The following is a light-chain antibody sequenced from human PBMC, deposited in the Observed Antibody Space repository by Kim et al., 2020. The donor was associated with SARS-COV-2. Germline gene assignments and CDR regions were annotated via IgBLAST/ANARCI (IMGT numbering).Light chain of an antibody. V-gene: IGKV1-5*03. Sequence: DIQMTQSPSTLSASVGDRVTITCRASQSISSWLAWYQQKPGKAPKLLIYKASSLESGVPSRFGGSGSGTEFTLTISSLQPDDFATYYCQQYNSYWTFGQGTKGYIK. CDR2: KAS. J-gene: IGKJ1*01. CDR3: QQYNSYWT. CDR1: QSISSW.